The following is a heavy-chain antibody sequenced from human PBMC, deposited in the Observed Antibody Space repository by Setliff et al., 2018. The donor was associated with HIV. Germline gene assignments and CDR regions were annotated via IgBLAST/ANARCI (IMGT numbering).Heavy chain of an antibody. J-gene: IGHJ4*02. Sequence: PSETLSLTCAVYGGSFSGYYWSWVRQPPGKGLEWIGEINHSGNTDYNPSLKSRVTISVHTSKNQFSLKLSSVTAADSAVYYCARGWGTSSDYWGQGTLVTVSS. CDR3: ARGWGTSSDY. CDR1: GGSFSGYY. V-gene: IGHV4-34*01. CDR2: INHSGNT. D-gene: IGHD6-6*01.